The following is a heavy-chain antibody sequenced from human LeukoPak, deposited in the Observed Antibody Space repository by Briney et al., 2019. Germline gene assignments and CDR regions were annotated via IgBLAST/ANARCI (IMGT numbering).Heavy chain of an antibody. CDR3: ARSVQLWSLYYFDY. J-gene: IGHJ4*02. D-gene: IGHD5-18*01. CDR1: GFTFSSYS. CDR2: ISSSSSYI. Sequence: GGSLRLSCAASGFTFSSYSMNWVRQAPGKGLEWVSSISSSSSYICYADSVKGRFTISRDNAKNSLYLQMSSLRAEDTAVYYCARSVQLWSLYYFDYWGQGTLVTVSS. V-gene: IGHV3-21*01.